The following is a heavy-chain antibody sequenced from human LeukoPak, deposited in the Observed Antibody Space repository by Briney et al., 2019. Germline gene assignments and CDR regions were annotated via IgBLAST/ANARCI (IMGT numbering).Heavy chain of an antibody. Sequence: PSETLSLTCTVSGGSISSYYWSWIRQPPGKGLEWIGYIYYSGSTNYNPSLKSRVTISVDTSKNQFSLKLSSVTAADTAVYYCASGPAARILWFSYWGQGTLVTVSS. V-gene: IGHV4-59*08. CDR2: IYYSGST. CDR3: ASGPAARILWFSY. CDR1: GGSISSYY. D-gene: IGHD2-2*01. J-gene: IGHJ4*02.